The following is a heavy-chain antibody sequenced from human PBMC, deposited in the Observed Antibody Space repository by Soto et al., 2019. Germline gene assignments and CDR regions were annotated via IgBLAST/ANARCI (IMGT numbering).Heavy chain of an antibody. D-gene: IGHD3-10*01. CDR2: ISTRPGGT. J-gene: IGHJ4*02. Sequence: EAQLLESGGGLVQPGGSLRLSCAASGFTFSSYAMSWVRQAPGKGLEWVSSISTRPGGTYYADSVKCPFTISRDNSKTTLYLRMNSLRAEDTAVYYCAKDVSYYGSGSYDYWGQGTLVTASS. V-gene: IGHV3-23*01. CDR1: GFTFSSYA. CDR3: AKDVSYYGSGSYDY.